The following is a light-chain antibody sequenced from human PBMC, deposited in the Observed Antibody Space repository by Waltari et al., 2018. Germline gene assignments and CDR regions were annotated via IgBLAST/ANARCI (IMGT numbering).Light chain of an antibody. CDR1: SSDVGGYNY. CDR3: SSYAGSKFWV. CDR2: EVS. J-gene: IGLJ3*02. Sequence: QSALTQPPCASGSPGQSVTISCTGTSSDVGGYNYVSWFQQRPGKAPKVMIYEVSKRPSGVPDRFSGSKSGNTASLIVSGLQAEDEADYYCSSYAGSKFWVFGGGTKLTVL. V-gene: IGLV2-8*01.